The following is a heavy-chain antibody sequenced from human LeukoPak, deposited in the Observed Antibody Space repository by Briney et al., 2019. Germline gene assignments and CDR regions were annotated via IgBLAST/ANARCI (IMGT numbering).Heavy chain of an antibody. V-gene: IGHV3-7*01. CDR3: ARDVWTGVAVSDY. D-gene: IGHD6-19*01. CDR1: GFTFSSYW. CDR2: IKEDGSIQ. Sequence: GGSLRLSCVASGFTFSSYWMTWVRQAPGKGLEWLANIKEDGSIQYYLDSVRGRFTISRDNAKTSVYLQLNSLRADDTAVFYCARDVWTGVAVSDYWGQGTLVTVSS. J-gene: IGHJ4*02.